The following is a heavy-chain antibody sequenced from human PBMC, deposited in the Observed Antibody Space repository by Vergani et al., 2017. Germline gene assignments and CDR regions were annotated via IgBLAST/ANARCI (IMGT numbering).Heavy chain of an antibody. D-gene: IGHD3-22*01. CDR3: AIGLYDSSGYYYYYYYGMDV. J-gene: IGHJ6*02. CDR2: RYSGGST. CDR1: GFTVSRNY. Sequence: EVPLVATGGGLIQPGGSLRLSCAASGFTVSRNYMSWVRQAPGKGLEWASVRYSGGSTYYADSVTGRFTISRDNSKNTLYLQMNSLSAEDTAVYYCAIGLYDSSGYYYYYYYGMDVWGQGTTVTVSS. V-gene: IGHV3-53*02.